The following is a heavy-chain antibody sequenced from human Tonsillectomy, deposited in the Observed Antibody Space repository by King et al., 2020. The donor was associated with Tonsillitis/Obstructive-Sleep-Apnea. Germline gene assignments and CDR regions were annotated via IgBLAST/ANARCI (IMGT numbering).Heavy chain of an antibody. D-gene: IGHD6-13*01. CDR2: INPNSGGR. J-gene: IGHJ4*02. CDR3: ARENGQQLEDCFDY. CDR1: GYTFTGYY. Sequence: VQLVESGAEVKKPGASVKVSCKASGYTFTGYYMHWVRQAPGQGLEWMGWINPNSGGRNYAQKFQGRVTMTRDTSISTAYMELSRLRSDDTAVYYCARENGQQLEDCFDYWGQGTLVTVSS. V-gene: IGHV1-2*02.